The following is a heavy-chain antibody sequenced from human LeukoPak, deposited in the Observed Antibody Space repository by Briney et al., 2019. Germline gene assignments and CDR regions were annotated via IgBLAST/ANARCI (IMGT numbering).Heavy chain of an antibody. CDR3: AKDSYSSSSGVDY. CDR2: IIWNSGYI. J-gene: IGHJ4*02. V-gene: IGHV3-9*01. D-gene: IGHD6-6*01. Sequence: PGGSPRLSCVASGFTFDDFAMHWVRQAPGKGLEWVSGIIWNSGYIRYADSVKGRFTISRDNAKNSLYLQMDSLRAEDTALYYCAKDSYSSSSGVDYWGQGILVTVSS. CDR1: GFTFDDFA.